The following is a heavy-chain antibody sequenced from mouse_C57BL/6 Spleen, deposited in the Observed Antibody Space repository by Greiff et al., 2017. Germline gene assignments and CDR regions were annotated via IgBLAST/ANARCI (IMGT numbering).Heavy chain of an antibody. J-gene: IGHJ1*03. CDR1: GFTFSRYA. D-gene: IGHD4-1*01. V-gene: IGHV5-4*01. CDR2: ISDGGSYT. Sequence: EVKLEESGGGLVKPGGSLKLSCAASGFTFSRYAMSWVRQTPEKRLEWVATISDGGSYTYYPDNVKGRFTISRDNAKNNLYLQMSHLKSEDTAMYYCARDQGTGTSWYFDVWGTETTVTVSS. CDR3: ARDQGTGTSWYFDV.